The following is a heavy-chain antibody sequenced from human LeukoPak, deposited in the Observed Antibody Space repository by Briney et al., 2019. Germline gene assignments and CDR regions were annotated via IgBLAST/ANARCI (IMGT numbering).Heavy chain of an antibody. D-gene: IGHD3-22*01. CDR2: ITASGTAM. CDR3: ARAPDSSGYYSAGRLAGY. Sequence: GGSLRLSCAASGFTFSSYSMNWVRQAPGKGLEWVSHITASGTAMFYADSVKGRFTISRDNAKNSLYLQMNSLRDEDTAVYYCARAPDSSGYYSAGRLAGYWGQGTLVTVSS. CDR1: GFTFSSYS. V-gene: IGHV3-48*02. J-gene: IGHJ4*02.